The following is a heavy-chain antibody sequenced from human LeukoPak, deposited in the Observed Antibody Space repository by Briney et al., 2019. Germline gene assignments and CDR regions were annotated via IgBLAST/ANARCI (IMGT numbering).Heavy chain of an antibody. D-gene: IGHD2-2*01. CDR3: ARTYHFDY. Sequence: SETLSLTRTVSGGSISSGGNSWGWIRQPPGKGLEWIGYIYHSGSTLYNPSLKSRVTISVDRSKNQLSLKLSSVTAADTAVYYCARTYHFDYWGQGTLVTVSS. J-gene: IGHJ4*02. CDR2: IYHSGST. CDR1: GGSISSGGNS. V-gene: IGHV4-30-2*01.